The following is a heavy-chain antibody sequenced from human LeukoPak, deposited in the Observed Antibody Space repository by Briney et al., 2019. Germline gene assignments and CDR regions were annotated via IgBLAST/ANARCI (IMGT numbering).Heavy chain of an antibody. J-gene: IGHJ4*02. V-gene: IGHV3-30*02. Sequence: GGSLRLSCAAFGFTFSSYGMHWVRQAPGKGLEWVAFIRFDGNNKYYADSVKGRFTISRDNSKNTLYLQMNSLRAEDTAVYYCATDPPSTVITPYYFDYWGQGTLVTVSS. CDR1: GFTFSSYG. D-gene: IGHD4-23*01. CDR3: ATDPPSTVITPYYFDY. CDR2: IRFDGNNK.